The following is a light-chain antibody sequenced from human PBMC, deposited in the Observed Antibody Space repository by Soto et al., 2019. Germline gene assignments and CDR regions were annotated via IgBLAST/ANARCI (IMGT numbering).Light chain of an antibody. CDR1: QGISSY. CDR2: AAS. Sequence: AIRMTQSPSSFSASTGDRVTITCRASQGISSYLAWYQQKPGKAPKLLIYAASTLQSGVPSRFSGSGSGTDFTLTTSCPQSEDFTTNYCQQYYSYPRTFRQGTKLEIK. V-gene: IGKV1-8*01. J-gene: IGKJ1*01. CDR3: QQYYSYPRT.